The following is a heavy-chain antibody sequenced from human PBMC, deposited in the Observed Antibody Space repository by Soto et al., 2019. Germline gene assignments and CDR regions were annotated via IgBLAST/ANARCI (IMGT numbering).Heavy chain of an antibody. CDR2: MSYDGTKE. CDR3: AQEYGSTGIDH. D-gene: IGHD6-13*01. V-gene: IGHV3-30*18. CDR1: GFTFSTYG. Sequence: QVELVESGGGVVQPGRSLRLSCAASGFTFSTYGMHWVRQAPGKGLEWVAAMSYDGTKEYYVDSVKGRFTISRDNSRNTLFLQLNSLRAEDTAVYYCAQEYGSTGIDHWGQGTLVTVSS. J-gene: IGHJ4*02.